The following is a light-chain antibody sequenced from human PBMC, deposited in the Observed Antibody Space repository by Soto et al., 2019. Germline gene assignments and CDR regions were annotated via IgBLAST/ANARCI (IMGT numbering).Light chain of an antibody. V-gene: IGLV2-14*03. CDR2: DVT. CDR3: SSYRISSVV. Sequence: QSALTQPASVSGSPGQSITISCTGTSSDIGGYKYVSWYQQYPGKAPKLLIYDVTNRPSGVSDRFSGSKSGNTASLTISGLQAEDEADYYCSSYRISSVVFGGGTKVTVL. CDR1: SSDIGGYKY. J-gene: IGLJ2*01.